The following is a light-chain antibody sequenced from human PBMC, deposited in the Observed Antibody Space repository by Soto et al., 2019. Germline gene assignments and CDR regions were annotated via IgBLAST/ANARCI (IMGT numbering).Light chain of an antibody. CDR3: CSYAGSYRYV. CDR2: EVS. Sequence: QSVLTQPASVAGSPGQSITISCTGTSSDVGSYNLVSWYQQHPGKAPKVMIYEVSKRPSGVPNRFSGSKSGNTASLTISGLQAEDEADYYCCSYAGSYRYVFGTGTKVTVL. CDR1: SSDVGSYNL. V-gene: IGLV2-23*02. J-gene: IGLJ1*01.